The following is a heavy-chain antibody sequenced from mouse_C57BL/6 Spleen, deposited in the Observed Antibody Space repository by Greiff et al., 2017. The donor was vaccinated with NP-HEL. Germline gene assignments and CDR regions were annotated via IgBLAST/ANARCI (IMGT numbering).Heavy chain of an antibody. D-gene: IGHD2-5*01. CDR1: GYAFSSSW. J-gene: IGHJ1*03. CDR2: IYPGDGDT. V-gene: IGHV1-82*01. Sequence: QVQLQQSGPELVKPGASVKISCKASGYAFSSSWMNWVKQRPGKGLEWIGRIYPGDGDTNYNGKFKGKATLTADKSSSTAYMQLSSLTSEDSAVYFCARSHYYSKDYWYFDVWGTGTTVTVSS. CDR3: ARSHYYSKDYWYFDV.